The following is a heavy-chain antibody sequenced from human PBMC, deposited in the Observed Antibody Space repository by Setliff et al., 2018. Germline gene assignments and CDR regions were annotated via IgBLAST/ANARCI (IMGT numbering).Heavy chain of an antibody. Sequence: SETLSLTCTVSGASVSGNSYYWGWIRQPPGKGLEWIGSMYYGGGGSTYYNASLKSRVTISVDTSKNQFSPKLNSVTAADTAVYYCARAPRYFDPTGSYFDYWGQGTQVTVSS. CDR3: ARAPRYFDPTGSYFDY. CDR2: MYYGGGGST. J-gene: IGHJ4*02. V-gene: IGHV4-39*07. CDR1: GASVSGNSYY. D-gene: IGHD3-9*01.